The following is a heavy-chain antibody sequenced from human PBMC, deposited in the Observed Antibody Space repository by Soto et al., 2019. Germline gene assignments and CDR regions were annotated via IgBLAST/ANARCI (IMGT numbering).Heavy chain of an antibody. V-gene: IGHV4-31*03. Sequence: PSETLSLTCTVSGGSISSGGYYWSWIRQHPGKGLEWIGYIYYSGSTYYNPSLKSRVTISVDTSKNQFSLKLSSVTAADTAVYCCARFGQINYDSSGYYLYFDYWGQGTLVTVSS. CDR3: ARFGQINYDSSGYYLYFDY. CDR2: IYYSGST. J-gene: IGHJ4*02. CDR1: GGSISSGGYY. D-gene: IGHD3-22*01.